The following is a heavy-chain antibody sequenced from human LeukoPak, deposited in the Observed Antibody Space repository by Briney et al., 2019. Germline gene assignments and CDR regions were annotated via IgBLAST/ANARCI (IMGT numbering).Heavy chain of an antibody. CDR1: GFTFSGYG. CDR2: IAFGGSRK. V-gene: IGHV3-30*03. J-gene: IGHJ5*02. CDR3: TRYDSSRFDP. D-gene: IGHD3-3*01. Sequence: GRSLRLSCAASGFTFSGYGMHWVRQAPGKGLEWVTGIAFGGSRKHYADSVKGRFTISRDNARNTMDLQMNSLRVEDTAVYHCTRYDSSRFDPWGQGTLVIVSS.